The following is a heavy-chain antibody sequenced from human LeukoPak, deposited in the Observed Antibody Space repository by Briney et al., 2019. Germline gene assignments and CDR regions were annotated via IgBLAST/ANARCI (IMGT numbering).Heavy chain of an antibody. D-gene: IGHD6-13*01. V-gene: IGHV1-46*04. CDR2: INPIGGST. J-gene: IGHJ4*02. Sequence: ASVTVSCKASGYTFTRYYMHWVRQAPGQGLEWMGIINPIGGSTSYAQKLQGRVTMTRDTSTSTVYMELSSLRSEDTAVYYYARDLSIGLQGIAGLALQYYFDYWGQGTLVTVSS. CDR1: GYTFTRYY. CDR3: ARDLSIGLQGIAGLALQYYFDY.